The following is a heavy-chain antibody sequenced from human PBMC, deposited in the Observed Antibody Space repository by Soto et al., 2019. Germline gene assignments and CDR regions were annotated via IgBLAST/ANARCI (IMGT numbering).Heavy chain of an antibody. D-gene: IGHD2-15*01. Sequence: GGSLRLSCAASGFTFSSYSMNWVRQAPGKGLEWVSSISSSGDYIRYADSVKGRFTISRDNAKTSVYLQMNSLRAEDTAVYYCARVGCRGGSCSSRGDYYYGMDVWGQGTTVTVSS. CDR1: GFTFSSYS. CDR3: ARVGCRGGSCSSRGDYYYGMDV. J-gene: IGHJ6*02. V-gene: IGHV3-21*01. CDR2: ISSSGDYI.